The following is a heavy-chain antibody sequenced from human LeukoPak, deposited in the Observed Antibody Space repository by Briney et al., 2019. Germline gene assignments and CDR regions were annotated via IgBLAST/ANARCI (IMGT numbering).Heavy chain of an antibody. J-gene: IGHJ5*02. Sequence: GASVKVPCKASGGTFSSYAISWVRQAPGQGLEWMGGIIPIFGTANYAQKFQGRVTITADESTSTAYMELSSLRSEDTAVYYCARVNLDKEHWFDPWGQGTLVTVSS. D-gene: IGHD2-2*03. CDR2: IIPIFGTA. V-gene: IGHV1-69*13. CDR1: GGTFSSYA. CDR3: ARVNLDKEHWFDP.